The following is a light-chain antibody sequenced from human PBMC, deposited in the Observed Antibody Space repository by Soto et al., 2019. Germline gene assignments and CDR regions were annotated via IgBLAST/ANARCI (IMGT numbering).Light chain of an antibody. J-gene: IGKJ1*01. CDR1: QSVSSN. CDR2: GAS. CDR3: QQYNNWPLT. Sequence: EILITQSPATLSVSPGKRGILSCWASQSVSSNLAWYQQKPGQPPRILIYGASARDTGLPFRFSGSGSGTEFTLTISSLQSEDLEVYYCQQYNNWPLTFGQGTKVDIK. V-gene: IGKV3-15*01.